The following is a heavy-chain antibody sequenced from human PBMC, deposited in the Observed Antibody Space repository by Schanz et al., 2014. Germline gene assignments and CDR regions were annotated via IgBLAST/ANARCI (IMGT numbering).Heavy chain of an antibody. J-gene: IGHJ6*02. CDR2: ISSSSSTI. CDR3: ARQRSYFYAMDV. CDR1: GFTFSDYY. Sequence: QVQLVESGGGLVKPGGSLRLSCAASGFTFSDYYMNWIRQAPGKGLEWVSYISSSSSTIYYADSVKGRFTISRDNAKNSLYLQMNTLRAEDTAVYYCARQRSYFYAMDVWGQGTTVTVSS. V-gene: IGHV3-11*01.